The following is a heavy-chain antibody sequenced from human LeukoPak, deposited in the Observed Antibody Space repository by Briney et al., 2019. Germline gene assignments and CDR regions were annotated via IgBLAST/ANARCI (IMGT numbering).Heavy chain of an antibody. CDR1: GFTFSSYA. V-gene: IGHV3-30-3*01. D-gene: IGHD3-10*01. Sequence: GRSLRLSCAASGFTFSSYAMQWVRQAPGKGLEWVAVISYDGSNKYYADSVKGRFTISRDNSKNTLYLQMNSLRAEDTAVYYCARDISYGSGSYYNAFDYWGQGTLVTVSS. CDR2: ISYDGSNK. J-gene: IGHJ4*02. CDR3: ARDISYGSGSYYNAFDY.